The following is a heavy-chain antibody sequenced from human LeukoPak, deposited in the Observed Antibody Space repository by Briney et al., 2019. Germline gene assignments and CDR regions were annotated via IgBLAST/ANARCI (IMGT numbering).Heavy chain of an antibody. CDR2: IYHSGST. D-gene: IGHD3-22*01. Sequence: SQTLSLTCAVSGGSISSGGYSWSWIRQPPGKGLEWIGYIYHSGSTYYNPSLKGRVTISVDRSKNQFSLKLSSVTAADTAVYYCARGHHYYDSSGYSVLLYYFDYWGQGTLVTVSS. CDR3: ARGHHYYDSSGYSVLLYYFDY. CDR1: GGSISSGGYS. V-gene: IGHV4-30-2*01. J-gene: IGHJ4*02.